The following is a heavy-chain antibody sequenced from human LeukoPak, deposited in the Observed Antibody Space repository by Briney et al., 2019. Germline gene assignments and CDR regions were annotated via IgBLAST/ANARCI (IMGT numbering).Heavy chain of an antibody. CDR1: GGSISSGGYY. CDR2: IYYSGST. V-gene: IGHV4-31*03. CDR3: ARVEAGDSPHYDFWSGSWDYFDY. Sequence: SSETLSLTCTVSGGSISSGGYYWSWIRQHPGKGLEWIGYIYYSGSTYYNPSLKSRVTISVDTSKNQFSLKLSSVTAADTAVYYCARVEAGDSPHYDFWSGSWDYFDYWGQGTLVTVSS. J-gene: IGHJ4*02. D-gene: IGHD3-3*01.